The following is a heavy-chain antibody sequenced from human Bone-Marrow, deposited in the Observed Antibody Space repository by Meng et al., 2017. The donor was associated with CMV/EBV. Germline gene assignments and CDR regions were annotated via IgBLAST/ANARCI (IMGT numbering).Heavy chain of an antibody. J-gene: IGHJ4*02. CDR1: GGSFSGYY. Sequence: SETLSLTCAVYGGSFSGYYWSWIRQPPGKGLEWIGEINHSGSTNYNPSLKSRVTISVDTSKNQFSLKLSSVTAAGTAVYYCARTGRRGARMVRGVTKGFYYWGQGTLVTVSS. CDR3: ARTGRRGARMVRGVTKGFYY. V-gene: IGHV4-34*01. CDR2: INHSGST. D-gene: IGHD3-10*01.